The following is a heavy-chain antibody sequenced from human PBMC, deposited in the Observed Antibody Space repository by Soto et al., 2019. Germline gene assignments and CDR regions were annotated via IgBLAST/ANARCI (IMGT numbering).Heavy chain of an antibody. CDR2: IYYSGST. V-gene: IGHV4-61*01. J-gene: IGHJ4*02. D-gene: IGHD3-9*01. CDR1: GGSVSSGSYY. CDR3: ARDSRTYYDILTGYWTSYYFDY. Sequence: SETLSLTCTVSGGSVSSGSYYWSWIRQPPGKGLEWIGYIYYSGSTNYNPSLKSRVTISVDTSKNQFSLKLSSVTAADTAVYYCARDSRTYYDILTGYWTSYYFDYWGQGTLVTVSS.